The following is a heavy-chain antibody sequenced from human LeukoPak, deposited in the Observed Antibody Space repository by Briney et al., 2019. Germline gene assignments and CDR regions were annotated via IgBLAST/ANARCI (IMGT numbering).Heavy chain of an antibody. D-gene: IGHD6-19*01. CDR3: ARRSSGGGLFDY. CDR1: GGSISSSSYY. Sequence: SETLSLTCTVSGGSISSSSYYWGWIRQPPGKGLEWIGSIFYSGNTYYNASLKSRVTISVDTSKNHFSLKLSSVTSADTAVYYCARRSSGGGLFDYWGQGTLGTVSS. J-gene: IGHJ4*02. V-gene: IGHV4-39*02. CDR2: IFYSGNT.